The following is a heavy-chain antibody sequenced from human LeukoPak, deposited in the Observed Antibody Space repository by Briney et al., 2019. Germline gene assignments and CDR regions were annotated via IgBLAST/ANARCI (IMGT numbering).Heavy chain of an antibody. CDR2: IYYSGRT. D-gene: IGHD3-22*01. Sequence: SETLSLTCAVSGYSISSGYYWGWIRQPPGKGLEWIGRIYYSGRTYYNASLKSRVTISVDTSKNQFSLKLSSVTAADTAVYYCARDSPHYYDSSGKPTVDYWGQGTLVTVSS. CDR3: ARDSPHYYDSSGKPTVDY. V-gene: IGHV4-38-2*02. J-gene: IGHJ4*02. CDR1: GYSISSGYY.